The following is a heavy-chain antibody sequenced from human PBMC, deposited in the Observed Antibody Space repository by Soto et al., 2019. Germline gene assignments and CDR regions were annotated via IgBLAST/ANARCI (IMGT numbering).Heavy chain of an antibody. CDR1: GYTFTGYY. Sequence: ASVKVSCKASGYTFTGYYMHWVRQAPGQGLEWMGWINPNSGCTNYAQKFQGWVTMTRDTSISTAYMELSRLRSDDTAVYYCARDQGIAAAADYYYCGMDVWGQGTPVTVSS. V-gene: IGHV1-2*04. CDR2: INPNSGCT. CDR3: ARDQGIAAAADYYYCGMDV. J-gene: IGHJ6*02. D-gene: IGHD6-13*01.